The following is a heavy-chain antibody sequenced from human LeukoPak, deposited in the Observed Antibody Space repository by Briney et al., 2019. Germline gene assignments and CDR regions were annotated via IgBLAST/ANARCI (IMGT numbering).Heavy chain of an antibody. Sequence: GGSLRLSCAASGFTLSTCWMHWVRQAPGKGLVWVSRINSDGNSINYADSVKGRFTISRDNAKNTLYLQMNSLRAEDTAVYYCASLGYCSGGSCYYSGNWFDPWGQGTLVTVSS. V-gene: IGHV3-74*01. CDR1: GFTLSTCW. J-gene: IGHJ5*02. D-gene: IGHD2-15*01. CDR2: INSDGNSI. CDR3: ASLGYCSGGSCYYSGNWFDP.